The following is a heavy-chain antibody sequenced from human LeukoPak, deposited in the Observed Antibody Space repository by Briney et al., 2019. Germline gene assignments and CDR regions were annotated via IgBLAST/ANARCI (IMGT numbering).Heavy chain of an antibody. CDR1: GFTFSSYS. CDR2: ISSSSSYI. CDR3: ARVATPVTTTYYYYYMDV. J-gene: IGHJ6*03. D-gene: IGHD4-17*01. V-gene: IGHV3-21*01. Sequence: GGSLSLSCAASGFTFSSYSMNWVRQAPGTGLEWVSSISSSSSYIYYADSVKGRFTISRDNAKNSLYLQMNSLRAEDTAVYYWARVATPVTTTYYYYYMDVWGKGTTVTVSS.